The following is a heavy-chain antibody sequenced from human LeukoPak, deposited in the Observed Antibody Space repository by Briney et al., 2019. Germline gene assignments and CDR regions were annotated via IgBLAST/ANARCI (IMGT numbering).Heavy chain of an antibody. CDR3: ATQSLIAATFFQH. V-gene: IGHV3-15*01. D-gene: IGHD6-25*01. Sequence: PGGSLKLSCTASGFTFSNAWMTWVRQAPGKGLEWVGRIKTKTDGGTTEYAASVKGRFTISRDDSKNTLYLQMSSLKTEDSAVYYCATQSLIAATFFQHWGQGTLVTVSS. CDR2: IKTKTDGGTT. CDR1: GFTFSNAW. J-gene: IGHJ1*01.